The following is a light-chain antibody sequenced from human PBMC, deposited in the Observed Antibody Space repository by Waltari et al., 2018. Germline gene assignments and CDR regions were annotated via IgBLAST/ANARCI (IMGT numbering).Light chain of an antibody. CDR2: SNN. V-gene: IGLV1-44*01. CDR3: AAWDDSLNGRV. CDR1: SSNIGSNN. J-gene: IGLJ3*02. Sequence: QSVLTQPPSASGTPGQRVTISCSGSSSNIGSNNVNWYQQLQGTAPKLLIYSNNHRPSGVPDRFSGSKSGTSASLAISGLQSEDEADYYCAAWDDSLNGRVFGGGTKLTDL.